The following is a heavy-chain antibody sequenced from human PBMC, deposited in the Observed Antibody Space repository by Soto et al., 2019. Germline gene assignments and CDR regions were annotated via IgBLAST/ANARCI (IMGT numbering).Heavy chain of an antibody. CDR1: GYSFAGYW. CDR3: ARQIYDSDNGTNFQYYFDS. V-gene: IGHV5-10-1*01. J-gene: IGHJ4*02. D-gene: IGHD2-8*01. CDR2: IDPSDSQT. Sequence: GESLTLSCKGSGYSFAGYWITWVRQKPGKGLEWMGRIDPSDSQTYYSPSFRGHVTISATKSITTVFLQWSSLRASDTAMYYCARQIYDSDNGTNFQYYFDSWGQGTPVTVSS.